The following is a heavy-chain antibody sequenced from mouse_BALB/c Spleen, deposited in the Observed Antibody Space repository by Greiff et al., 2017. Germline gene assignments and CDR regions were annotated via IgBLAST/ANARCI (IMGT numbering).Heavy chain of an antibody. V-gene: IGHV1-14*01. CDR1: GYTFTSYV. CDR2: INPYNDGT. Sequence: EVQLVESGPELVKPGASVKMSCKASGYTFTSYVMHWVKQKPGQGLEWIGYINPYNDGTKYNEKFKGKATLTSDKSSSTAYMELSSLTSEDSAVYYCARKGVYYGYDVYYFDYWGQGTTLTVSS. D-gene: IGHD2-2*01. J-gene: IGHJ2*01. CDR3: ARKGVYYGYDVYYFDY.